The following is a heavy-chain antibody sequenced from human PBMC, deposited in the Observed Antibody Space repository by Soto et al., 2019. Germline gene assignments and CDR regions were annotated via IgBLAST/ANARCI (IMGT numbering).Heavy chain of an antibody. D-gene: IGHD3-22*01. CDR2: ILYDASYK. J-gene: IGHJ4*02. CDR3: AKGGYYESSGYLDY. Sequence: GGSLRLSCTASGLIFSSYGMHWVRQAPGKGLEWVAVILYDASYKYYADSVKGRFTISRDNSKNTLFLQMNSLRAEDTAVYYCAKGGYYESSGYLDYWGQGTLVTVSS. V-gene: IGHV3-30*18. CDR1: GLIFSSYG.